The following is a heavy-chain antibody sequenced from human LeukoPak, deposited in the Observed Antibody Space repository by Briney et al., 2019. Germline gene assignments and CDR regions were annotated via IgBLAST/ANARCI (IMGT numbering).Heavy chain of an antibody. J-gene: IGHJ4*02. CDR3: THVKWAVDYYYFDY. CDR2: IYWDDDK. Sequence: SGPTLVKPTQTLTLTCTFAGFSLSTSGVGVGWIRQPPGKVLDWLALIYWDDDKRYSPSLKSRLTITKDTSKNQVVLTMTNMDPVDTATYYCTHVKWAVDYYYFDYWGQGTLVTVSS. V-gene: IGHV2-5*02. CDR1: GFSLSTSGVG. D-gene: IGHD6-19*01.